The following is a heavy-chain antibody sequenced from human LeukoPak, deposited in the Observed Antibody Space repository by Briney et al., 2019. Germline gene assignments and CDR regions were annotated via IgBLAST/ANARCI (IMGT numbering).Heavy chain of an antibody. CDR3: ARAPRAAAAALIYWYFDL. V-gene: IGHV3-21*01. CDR2: SGTRSGTK. CDR1: GFTVSSLA. Sequence: GGSPRLSCAASGFTVSSLAMHWVRQAPGKGLEWVSSSGTRSGTKYYADSVKGRFTISRDSAMNSVSLQINILRAEDTAVYFCARAPRAAAAALIYWYFDLWGRGTLVTVSS. J-gene: IGHJ2*01. D-gene: IGHD6-13*01.